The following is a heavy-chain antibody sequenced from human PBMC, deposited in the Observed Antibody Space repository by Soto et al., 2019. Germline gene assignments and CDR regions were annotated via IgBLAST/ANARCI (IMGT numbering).Heavy chain of an antibody. D-gene: IGHD2-2*02. CDR1: GGTFSTYA. Sequence: QVQLVQSGAEVTKPGSSVKISCNASGGTFSTYAFSWVRQAPGQGLEWMGGISPIFDTANYAQKFQARVTITSDESTSTAYLELSSLRSEDTAVYYCARASPNTSDRYCTSSSCYIPMHWGQGNLVTVSS. J-gene: IGHJ4*02. V-gene: IGHV1-69*01. CDR3: ARASPNTSDRYCTSSSCYIPMH. CDR2: ISPIFDTA.